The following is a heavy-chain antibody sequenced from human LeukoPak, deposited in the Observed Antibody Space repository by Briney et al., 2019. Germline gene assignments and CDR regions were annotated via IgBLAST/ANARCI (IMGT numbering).Heavy chain of an antibody. CDR2: IWYDGSNK. CDR1: GFTFSSYG. CDR3: AREPPGYCSSTSCYRDAFDI. D-gene: IGHD2-2*02. Sequence: GGSLRLSCAASGFTFSSYGMHWVRQAPGKGLEWVAVIWYDGSNKYYADSVKGRFTISRDNSKNTLYLQMNSLRAEDTAVYCCAREPPGYCSSTSCYRDAFDIWGQGTMVTVSS. V-gene: IGHV3-33*01. J-gene: IGHJ3*02.